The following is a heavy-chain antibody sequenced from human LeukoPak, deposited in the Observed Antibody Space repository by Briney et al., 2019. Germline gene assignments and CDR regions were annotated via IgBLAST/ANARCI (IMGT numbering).Heavy chain of an antibody. V-gene: IGHV1-24*01. J-gene: IGHJ5*02. CDR3: AREGIYCSSTSCYNWFDP. D-gene: IGHD2-2*01. CDR1: GYTLTELS. CDR2: FDPEDGET. Sequence: ASVKVSCKVSGYTLTELSMHWVRQAPGKGLEWMGGFDPEDGETIYAQKFQGRVTITADESTSTAYMELSSLRSKDTAVYYCAREGIYCSSTSCYNWFDPWGQGTLVTVSS.